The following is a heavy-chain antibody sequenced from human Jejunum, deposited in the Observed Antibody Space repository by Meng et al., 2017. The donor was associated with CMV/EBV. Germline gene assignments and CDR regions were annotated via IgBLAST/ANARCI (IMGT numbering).Heavy chain of an antibody. D-gene: IGHD1-26*01. J-gene: IGHJ4*02. CDR1: GFTCRRYC. CDR3: VGEVGVRAFDN. V-gene: IGHV3-30-3*01. CDR2: ISYGVCLK. Sequence: LSCPVSGFTCRRYCMYWVRQAPGKGLEGGALISYGVCLKYYADSVKGRFTISRDNSKNTLYLQMNSLRLEDTAVFYCVGEVGVRAFDNWGQGTLVTVSS.